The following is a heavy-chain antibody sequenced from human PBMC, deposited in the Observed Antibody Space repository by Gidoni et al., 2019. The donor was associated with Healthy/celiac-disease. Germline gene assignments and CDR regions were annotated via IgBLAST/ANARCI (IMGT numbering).Heavy chain of an antibody. Sequence: EVQLVESGGGLVQHGGSLRLSCAASGFTFSSYSMNWVRQAPGKGLEWVSYISSSSSTIYYADSVKGRFTISRDNAKNSLYLQMNSLRDEDTAVYYCARDKGREGYVGSRWFDPWGQGTLVTVSS. CDR3: ARDKGREGYVGSRWFDP. D-gene: IGHD5-12*01. CDR2: ISSSSSTI. CDR1: GFTFSSYS. J-gene: IGHJ5*02. V-gene: IGHV3-48*02.